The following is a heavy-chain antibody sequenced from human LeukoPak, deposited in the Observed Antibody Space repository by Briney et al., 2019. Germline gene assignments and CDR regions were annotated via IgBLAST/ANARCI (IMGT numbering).Heavy chain of an antibody. CDR3: ARGVDKAEAGGFDY. D-gene: IGHD5-12*01. J-gene: IGHJ4*02. CDR2: IYSGGST. V-gene: IGHV3-53*01. Sequence: GGSLRLSCAASGFTVSSNYMSWVRQAPGKGLEWVSVIYSGGSTYYADSVKGRFTISRDNSKNTLYLQMNSLRAEDTAVYYCARGVDKAEAGGFDYWGQGTLVTVSS. CDR1: GFTVSSNY.